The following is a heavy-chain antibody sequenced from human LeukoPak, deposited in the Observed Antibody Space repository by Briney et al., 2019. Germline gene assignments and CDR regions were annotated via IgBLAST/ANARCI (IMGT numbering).Heavy chain of an antibody. CDR1: GFTFSSYS. CDR3: ARYYDFWSGYPYDAFDI. CDR2: ISSSSSYI. Sequence: GGSLRLSCAASGFTFSSYSMNWVRQAPGKGLEWVSSISSSSSYIYYADSVKGRFTISRDNAKNSLHLQMNSLRDEDTAVYYCARYYDFWSGYPYDAFDIWGQGTMVTVSS. J-gene: IGHJ3*02. V-gene: IGHV3-21*01. D-gene: IGHD3-3*01.